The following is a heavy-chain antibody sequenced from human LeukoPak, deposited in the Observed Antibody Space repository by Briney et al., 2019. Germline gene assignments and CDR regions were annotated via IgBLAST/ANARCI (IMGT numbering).Heavy chain of an antibody. V-gene: IGHV4-59*08. D-gene: IGHD4-23*01. CDR1: GGSISSYY. Sequence: SETLSLTCTVSGGSISSYYWSWIRQPPGKGLEWIGYIYYSGSTYYNPSLKSRVTISVDTSKNQFSLKLSSVTAADTAVYYCARGGDYGGSPEAFDIWGQGTMVTVSS. CDR2: IYYSGST. CDR3: ARGGDYGGSPEAFDI. J-gene: IGHJ3*02.